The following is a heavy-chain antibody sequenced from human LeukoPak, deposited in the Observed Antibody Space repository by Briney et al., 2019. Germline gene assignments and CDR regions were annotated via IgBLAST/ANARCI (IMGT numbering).Heavy chain of an antibody. CDR1: GYTFTSYG. Sequence: ASVKVSCKASGYTFTSYGISWVRQAPGQGLEWMGWISAYNGNTNYAQKLQGRVTMTTDASTSTAYMELRSLRSDDTAVYYCARSNGIAAAGTIDYWGQGILVTVSS. V-gene: IGHV1-18*01. J-gene: IGHJ4*02. CDR3: ARSNGIAAAGTIDY. D-gene: IGHD6-13*01. CDR2: ISAYNGNT.